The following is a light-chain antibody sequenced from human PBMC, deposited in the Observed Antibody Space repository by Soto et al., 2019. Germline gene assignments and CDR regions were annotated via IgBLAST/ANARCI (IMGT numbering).Light chain of an antibody. CDR1: SSNIGAGYD. CDR3: QSYVSILSGVV. CDR2: GNS. Sequence: QSVLTQPPSVSGAPGQRVTISCTGSSSNIGAGYDVHWYQQLPGTAPKLLIYGNSNRPSGVPDRFSGSKSGTSASLAITGLQAEDVADYYCQSYVSILSGVVFGGGTKVTVL. J-gene: IGLJ2*01. V-gene: IGLV1-40*01.